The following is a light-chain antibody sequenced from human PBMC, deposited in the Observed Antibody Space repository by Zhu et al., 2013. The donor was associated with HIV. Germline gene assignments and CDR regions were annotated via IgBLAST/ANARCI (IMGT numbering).Light chain of an antibody. Sequence: DIVMTQSPLSLPVTPGEPASISCRSSQSLLESNGYNYMDWYLQKPGQSPQLLIYLGSYRASGVPDRFSGSGSGTDFILKISRVEAEDVGVYYCMQALQSPTFGGGTKLEIK. CDR1: QSLLESNGYNY. CDR2: LGS. CDR3: MQALQSPT. V-gene: IGKV2-28*01. J-gene: IGKJ4*01.